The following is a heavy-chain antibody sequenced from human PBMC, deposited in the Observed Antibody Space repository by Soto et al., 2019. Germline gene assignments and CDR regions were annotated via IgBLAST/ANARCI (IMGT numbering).Heavy chain of an antibody. CDR2: INGSGSRT. CDR3: AKAVMVVGSAYDI. J-gene: IGHJ3*02. D-gene: IGHD2-15*01. CDR1: GFTFSSYT. Sequence: GGSLRLSCAASGFTFSSYTMGWVRQAPGRGLEWVSDINGSGSRTYYIDYVTGRFTISRDNSKNTLYLQMNSLRADDTAVYYCAKAVMVVGSAYDIWGQGTMVTVSS. V-gene: IGHV3-23*01.